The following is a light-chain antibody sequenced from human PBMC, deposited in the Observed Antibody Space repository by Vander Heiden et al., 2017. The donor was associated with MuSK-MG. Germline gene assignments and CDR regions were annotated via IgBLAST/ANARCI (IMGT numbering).Light chain of an antibody. CDR2: VES. CDR1: QTTSSY. J-gene: IGKJ5*01. V-gene: IGKV1-39*01. CDR3: QQNDNTLPIT. Sequence: DIQLTHSPSSLSVSVGDRATITCRASQTTSSYLNWYQHKPGKATKLLIYVESSLQSEVPSRFSGSGCGTDFTLTISSLQPEDFATYYCQQNDNTLPITFGQGTRLDIK.